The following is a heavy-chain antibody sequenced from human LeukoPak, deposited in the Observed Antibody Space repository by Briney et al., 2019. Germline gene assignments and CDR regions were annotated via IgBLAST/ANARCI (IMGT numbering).Heavy chain of an antibody. J-gene: IGHJ3*02. CDR1: GFDFKRYA. CDR2: IRYDGSDK. Sequence: PGGSLRLSCSASGFDFKRYAMHWVRQASGKGLEWVTFIRYDGSDKYYVDSVKGRFTVSRDNFKSTLFLQMSSLRPEDTALYFCAKAYSTYSFGYPDAFDMWGQGTMVIVSS. D-gene: IGHD5-18*01. CDR3: AKAYSTYSFGYPDAFDM. V-gene: IGHV3-30*02.